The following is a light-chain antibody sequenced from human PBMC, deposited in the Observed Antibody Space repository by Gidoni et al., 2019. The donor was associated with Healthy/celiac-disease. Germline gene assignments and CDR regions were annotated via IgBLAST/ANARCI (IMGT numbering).Light chain of an antibody. CDR1: QSVSSSY. Sequence: EIVLTQSPGTLSVSPGERATLSCRASQSVSSSYLAWYQQKPGQAPRLLIYGASSSATGIPARFSGSGSGTDFSLTISRLQPEDFAAYYCQQYGSSPWTFXQXTKVEIK. CDR2: GAS. V-gene: IGKV3-20*01. CDR3: QQYGSSPWT. J-gene: IGKJ1*01.